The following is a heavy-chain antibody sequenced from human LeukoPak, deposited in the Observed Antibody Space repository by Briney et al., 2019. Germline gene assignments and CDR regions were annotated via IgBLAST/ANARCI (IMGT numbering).Heavy chain of an antibody. J-gene: IGHJ4*02. CDR3: ARGHEYYDFWSGYYFDY. CDR1: GYSFTSYW. Sequence: GESLKISCKGSGYSFTSYWIGWVRQMPGKGLEWMGIIYPGDSDTRYSPSFQGQVTNSADKSISTAYLQWSSLKASDTAMYYCARGHEYYDFWSGYYFDYWGQGTLVTVSS. V-gene: IGHV5-51*01. D-gene: IGHD3-3*01. CDR2: IYPGDSDT.